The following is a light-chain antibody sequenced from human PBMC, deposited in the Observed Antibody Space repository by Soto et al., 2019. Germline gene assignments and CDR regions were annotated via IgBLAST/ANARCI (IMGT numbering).Light chain of an antibody. CDR1: QSVSSSY. J-gene: IGKJ1*01. CDR2: GAS. CDR3: QQYGNSRT. V-gene: IGKV3-20*01. Sequence: EIVLTQSPGTLSLSPGERATLSCRASQSVSSSYLAWYQQKLGQAPRLLIYGASTRATGIPDRFSGSGSGTDFTLTISRLEPEDFAVYYCQQYGNSRTFGQGTKV.